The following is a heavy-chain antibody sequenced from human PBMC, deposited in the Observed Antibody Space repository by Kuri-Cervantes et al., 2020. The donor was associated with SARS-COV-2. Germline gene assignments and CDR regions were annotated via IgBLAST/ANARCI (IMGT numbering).Heavy chain of an antibody. Sequence: SETLSLTCAVYGGSFSGYYWSWIRQPPGKGLERIGEINHSGSTNYNPSLKSRVTISVDTSENQFSLKLSSVTAADTAVYYCAGGYYYDSSGPVLRYYFDYWGQRTLVTVSS. CDR2: INHSGST. J-gene: IGHJ4*02. D-gene: IGHD3-22*01. CDR1: GGSFSGYY. V-gene: IGHV4-34*01. CDR3: AGGYYYDSSGPVLRYYFDY.